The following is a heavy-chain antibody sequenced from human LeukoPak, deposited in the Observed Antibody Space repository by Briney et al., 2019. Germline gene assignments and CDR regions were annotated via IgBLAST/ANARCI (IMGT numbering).Heavy chain of an antibody. D-gene: IGHD3-10*01. CDR2: INWNGGGT. V-gene: IGHV3-20*04. Sequence: GGSLRLSCAASGFTFDDYGMSWVRQAPGKGLEWVSGINWNGGGTGYADSEKGRFTISRDSAKKSLYLQMNSLRAEDTALYYCARDIYGSGSYPAVYYYYMDVWGKGTTVTVSS. J-gene: IGHJ6*03. CDR1: GFTFDDYG. CDR3: ARDIYGSGSYPAVYYYYMDV.